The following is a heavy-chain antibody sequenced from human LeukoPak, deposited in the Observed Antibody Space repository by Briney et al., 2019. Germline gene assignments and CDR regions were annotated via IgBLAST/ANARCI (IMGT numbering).Heavy chain of an antibody. CDR3: ARVTVRGVIIDY. J-gene: IGHJ4*02. CDR1: GYTFTGYY. V-gene: IGHV1-2*02. CDR2: INPNSGGT. Sequence: ASVKVSCKASGYTFTGYYMHWVRQAPGQGLEWMGWINPNSGGTNYAQKFLGRVTMTRDTSISTAYMELSRLRSDDTAVYYCARVTVRGVIIDYWGQGTLVTVSS. D-gene: IGHD3-10*01.